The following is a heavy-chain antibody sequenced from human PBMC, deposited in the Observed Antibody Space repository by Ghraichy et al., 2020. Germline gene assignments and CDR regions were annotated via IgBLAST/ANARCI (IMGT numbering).Heavy chain of an antibody. CDR1: GFTFSSYE. CDR2: ISSSGSTI. Sequence: LSLTCAASGFTFSSYEMNWVRQAPGKGLEWVSYISSSGSTIYYADSVKGRFTISRDNAKNSLYLQMNSLRAEDTAVYYCARTGAALDDAFDIWGQGTMVTVSS. CDR3: ARTGAALDDAFDI. D-gene: IGHD6-6*01. V-gene: IGHV3-48*03. J-gene: IGHJ3*02.